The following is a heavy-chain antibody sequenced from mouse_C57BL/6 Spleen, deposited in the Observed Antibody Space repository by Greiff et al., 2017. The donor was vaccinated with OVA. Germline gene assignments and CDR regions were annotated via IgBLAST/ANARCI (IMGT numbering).Heavy chain of an antibody. CDR1: GFTFSDYY. V-gene: IGHV5-16*01. CDR3: ARVHCDYGRYFDY. D-gene: IGHD2-4*01. CDR2: INYDGSST. Sequence: EVMLVESEGGLVQPGSSMKLSCTASGFTFSDYYMAWVRQVPEKGLEWVANINYDGSSTYYLDSLKSRFTLSRDNATNILYLQMSSLKSEDTAASYCARVHCDYGRYFDYWGQGTTLTVSS. J-gene: IGHJ2*01.